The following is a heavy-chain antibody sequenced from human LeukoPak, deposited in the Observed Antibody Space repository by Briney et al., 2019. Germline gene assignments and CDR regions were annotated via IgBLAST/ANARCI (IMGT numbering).Heavy chain of an antibody. D-gene: IGHD3-22*01. J-gene: IGHJ3*02. Sequence: GGSLRLSCVVSGITFSTYWMSWVRQAPGKGLEWVSYISSRGSIKYYADSVKGRFTISRDNAKNSLYLQMNSLRAEDTAVYYCARGPYYYDSSGSGAFDIWGQGTMVTVSS. V-gene: IGHV3-48*04. CDR2: ISSRGSIK. CDR1: GITFSTYW. CDR3: ARGPYYYDSSGSGAFDI.